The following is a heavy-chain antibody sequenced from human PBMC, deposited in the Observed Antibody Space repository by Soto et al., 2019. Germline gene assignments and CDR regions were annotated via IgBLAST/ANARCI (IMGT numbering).Heavy chain of an antibody. V-gene: IGHV4-28*01. D-gene: IGHD3-10*01. CDR3: ARSSPAGYYLDY. Sequence: PSETLSLTCAVSGYSISSSNWWGWIRQPPGKGLEWIGYIYYSGSAYYNPSLKSRVTMSVDTSKNQFSLKMSSVTAVDTAVYYCARSSPAGYYLDYWGQGTLVTVSS. CDR1: GYSISSSNW. CDR2: IYYSGSA. J-gene: IGHJ4*02.